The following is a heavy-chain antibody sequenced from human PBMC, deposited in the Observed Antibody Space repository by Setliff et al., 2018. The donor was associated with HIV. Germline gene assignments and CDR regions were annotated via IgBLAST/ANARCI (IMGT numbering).Heavy chain of an antibody. V-gene: IGHV4-39*01. CDR3: ARRGRDGVLIVFATGFDP. J-gene: IGHJ5*02. CDR1: GGSISSSTYY. D-gene: IGHD2-8*01. CDR2: IFYTGNT. Sequence: KSSETLSLTCSVSGGSISSSTYYWGWIRQPPGKGLEWIGDIFYTGNTYYNPSLKSRVAMSIDTSENQFSLKLNSVTAADTAVYYCARRGRDGVLIVFATGFDPWGQGTLVTVSS.